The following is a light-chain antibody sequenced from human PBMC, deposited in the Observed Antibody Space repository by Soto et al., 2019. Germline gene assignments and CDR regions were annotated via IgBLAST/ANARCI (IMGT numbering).Light chain of an antibody. J-gene: IGLJ3*02. CDR1: SSNIGSNT. Sequence: QSVLTQSPSASGTPGQRVTISCSGSSSNIGSNTVNWYQQLPGTAPKLLIYSNNQRPSGVPDRFSGSKPGTSASLAISGLQSEDEADYYCAAWDDSLNGWVFGGGTQLTVL. CDR3: AAWDDSLNGWV. V-gene: IGLV1-44*01. CDR2: SNN.